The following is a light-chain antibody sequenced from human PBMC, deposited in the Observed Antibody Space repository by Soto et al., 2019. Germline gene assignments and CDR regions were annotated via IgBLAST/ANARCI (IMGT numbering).Light chain of an antibody. V-gene: IGLV1-40*01. CDR3: QSYYTSLSARV. J-gene: IGLJ3*02. CDR1: SSNIGAAFH. Sequence: QSVLTQPPSVSGAPGQRVTISCTGSSSNIGAAFHVPWYRHHPGTTPQLLIYGNTNRPSGVPDRFSGSKSGSSASLTISGLQAEDEADYYCQSYYTSLSARVFGGGTKLTVL. CDR2: GNT.